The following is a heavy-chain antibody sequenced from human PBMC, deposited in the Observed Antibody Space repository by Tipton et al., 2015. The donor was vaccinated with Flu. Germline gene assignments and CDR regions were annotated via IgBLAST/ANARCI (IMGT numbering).Heavy chain of an antibody. V-gene: IGHV4-34*01. CDR2: IRPSGST. Sequence: TLSLTCAVYGGSFSEYNWGWVRQSPGTGLEWIGEIRPSGSTNYSPSLKSRVTMSEDTSKNQFSLRLNSVTAADTAVYYCATYYYGSGTQSAFDYWGQGTLVTVSS. J-gene: IGHJ4*02. CDR1: GGSFSEYN. CDR3: ATYYYGSGTQSAFDY. D-gene: IGHD3-10*01.